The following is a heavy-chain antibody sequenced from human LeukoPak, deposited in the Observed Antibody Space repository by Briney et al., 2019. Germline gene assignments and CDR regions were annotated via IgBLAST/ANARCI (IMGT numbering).Heavy chain of an antibody. D-gene: IGHD5-18*01. CDR2: ISSSGSTI. Sequence: PGGSLRLPCAAPGFTFSSYEMNWGRQAPGKGVEWGLYISSSGSTIYYADSVKGRFTISRDNAKNSLYLQMNSLRAEDTAFYYCAREGKLTAMAVFDYWGQGSLVTVSS. CDR1: GFTFSSYE. J-gene: IGHJ4*02. V-gene: IGHV3-48*03. CDR3: AREGKLTAMAVFDY.